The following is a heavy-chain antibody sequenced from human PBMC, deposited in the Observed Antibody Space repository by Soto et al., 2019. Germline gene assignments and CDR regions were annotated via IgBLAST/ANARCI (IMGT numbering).Heavy chain of an antibody. CDR1: GFTFSSYA. D-gene: IGHD6-13*01. V-gene: IGHV3-30-3*01. J-gene: IGHJ4*02. CDR2: ISYDGSNK. Sequence: TWGSLRLSCATSGFTFSSYAMHWVRQAPGKGLEWVAVISYDGSNKYYADSVKGLFTISRDNSKNTLYLQMNSLRAEDTAVYYCARDRIAAEFFDYWGQGTLVTVSS. CDR3: ARDRIAAEFFDY.